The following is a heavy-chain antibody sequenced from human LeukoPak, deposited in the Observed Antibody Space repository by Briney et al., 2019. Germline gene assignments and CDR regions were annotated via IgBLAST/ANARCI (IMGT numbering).Heavy chain of an antibody. D-gene: IGHD3-10*01. V-gene: IGHV3-30*01. J-gene: IGHJ4*02. CDR1: GFTFSSYA. CDR3: ARGSQKYYYSSGRLDY. Sequence: GGSLRLSCAASGFTFSSYAMHWVRQAPGKGLEWVAVISYDGSNKYYADSVKDRFTISRDNSKNTLYLQMNSLRAEDTAVYYCARGSQKYYYSSGRLDYWGQGTLVTVSS. CDR2: ISYDGSNK.